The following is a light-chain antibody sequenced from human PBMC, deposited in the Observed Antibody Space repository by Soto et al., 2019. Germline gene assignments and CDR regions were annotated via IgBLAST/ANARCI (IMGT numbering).Light chain of an antibody. Sequence: EIVLTQSPATLSLSPGERATLSCRASQSVSSYLAWYQQKPGQAPRLLIYDASSRATGITARFSGSGSGTDFTLTISSLEPEDFAVYYCQQRSNWLFGGGTKVEIK. CDR3: QQRSNWL. V-gene: IGKV3-11*01. CDR1: QSVSSY. J-gene: IGKJ4*01. CDR2: DAS.